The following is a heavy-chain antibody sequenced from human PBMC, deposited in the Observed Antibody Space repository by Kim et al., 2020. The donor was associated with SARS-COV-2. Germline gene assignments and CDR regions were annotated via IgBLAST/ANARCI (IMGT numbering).Heavy chain of an antibody. CDR1: GFTFSSYA. J-gene: IGHJ4*02. V-gene: IGHV3-30-3*01. CDR2: ISYDGSNK. CDR3: ARDRRPNWGYFDY. D-gene: IGHD7-27*01. Sequence: GGSLRLSCAASGFTFSSYAMHWVRQAPGKGLEWVAVISYDGSNKYYADSVKGRFTISRDNSKNTLYLQMNSLRAEDTAVYYCARDRRPNWGYFDYWGQGTLVTVSS.